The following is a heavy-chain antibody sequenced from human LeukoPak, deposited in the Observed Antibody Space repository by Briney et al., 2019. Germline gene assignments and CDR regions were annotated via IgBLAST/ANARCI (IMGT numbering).Heavy chain of an antibody. CDR3: ARHGSTRKNYDILTGYYDNQYYFDY. J-gene: IGHJ4*02. CDR2: IYYSGST. CDR1: GGSISSSSYS. D-gene: IGHD3-9*01. V-gene: IGHV4-39*01. Sequence: SETLSLTCSVAGGSISSSSYSWGWVRQPPGKGLEWIARIYYSGSTYYNPSLKSRVTISVDTSKNQFSLKLSSVTAADTAVYYCARHGSTRKNYDILTGYYDNQYYFDYWGQGTLVTVSS.